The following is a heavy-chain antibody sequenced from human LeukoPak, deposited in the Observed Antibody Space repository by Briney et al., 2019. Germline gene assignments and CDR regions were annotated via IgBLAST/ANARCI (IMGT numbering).Heavy chain of an antibody. J-gene: IGHJ4*02. V-gene: IGHV1-18*01. CDR2: ISAYNGNT. CDR3: AKYDYGDPSAVSQENFGDY. Sequence: GASVKVSCKASGYTFTSYGISWVRQAPGQGLEWMGWISAYNGNTNYAQKLQGRVTMTTDTSTSTAYMELRSLRSDDTAVYYCAKYDYGDPSAVSQENFGDYWGQGTLVTVSS. D-gene: IGHD4-17*01. CDR1: GYTFTSYG.